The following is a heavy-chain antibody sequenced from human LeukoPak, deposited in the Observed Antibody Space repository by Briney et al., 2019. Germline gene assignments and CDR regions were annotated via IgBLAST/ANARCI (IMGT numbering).Heavy chain of an antibody. J-gene: IGHJ4*02. CDR3: ARRIVGPSSGGDY. V-gene: IGHV3-7*01. D-gene: IGHD1-26*01. CDR1: GFTFSSFW. CDR2: IKQDGSEK. Sequence: GGSLRLSCAASGFTFSSFWMRWVRQAPGKGLELVANIKQDGSEKYYVDSVQGRFTLSRDNAKNSLYLQMNSLRVEDTAVYYCARRIVGPSSGGDYWGQGTPVTVSS.